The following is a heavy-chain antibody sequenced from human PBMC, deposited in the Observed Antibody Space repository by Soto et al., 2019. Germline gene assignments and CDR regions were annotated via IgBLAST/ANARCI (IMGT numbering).Heavy chain of an antibody. V-gene: IGHV3-33*01. CDR2: IWYDGSNK. Sequence: QVQLVESGGGVVQPGRSLRLSCAASGFTFSSYGMHWVRQAPGKGLEWVTVIWYDGSNKYYADSVKGRFTISRDNSKNTLYLQMSSLRAEDTAVYYCARDRGPFNWNDWPYYYCGMDVWSQGTTVTVSS. D-gene: IGHD1-20*01. CDR3: ARDRGPFNWNDWPYYYCGMDV. J-gene: IGHJ6*02. CDR1: GFTFSSYG.